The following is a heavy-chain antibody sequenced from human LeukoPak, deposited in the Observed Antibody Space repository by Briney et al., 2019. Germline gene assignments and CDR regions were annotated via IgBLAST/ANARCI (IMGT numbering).Heavy chain of an antibody. J-gene: IGHJ4*02. CDR2: ISSSSSYI. Sequence: GGSLRLSCAASGFTFSSYSMNWVRQAPGKGLERVSSISSSSSYIYYADSVKGRFTISRDNAKNSLYLQMNSLRAEDTAVYYCARDPSFPVLRFLEWLPPEYFDYWGQGTLVTVSS. CDR1: GFTFSSYS. V-gene: IGHV3-21*01. CDR3: ARDPSFPVLRFLEWLPPEYFDY. D-gene: IGHD3-3*01.